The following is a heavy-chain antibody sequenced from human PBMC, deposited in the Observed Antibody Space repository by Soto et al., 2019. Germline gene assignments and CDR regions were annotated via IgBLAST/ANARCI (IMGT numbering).Heavy chain of an antibody. V-gene: IGHV1-69*12. Sequence: QVQLVQSGSEVKKPGSSVKVSCKVSGGTFSTYAISWVRQAPGQGLEWMGGIIPVFRAPDYAQKFQGRVTITADESARTAFMERTGLRFEDTAVYYCARDKDRLRLGGNYYYMTDVWGQGTTVTVSS. D-gene: IGHD5-12*01. J-gene: IGHJ6*02. CDR3: ARDKDRLRLGGNYYYMTDV. CDR1: GGTFSTYA. CDR2: IIPVFRAP.